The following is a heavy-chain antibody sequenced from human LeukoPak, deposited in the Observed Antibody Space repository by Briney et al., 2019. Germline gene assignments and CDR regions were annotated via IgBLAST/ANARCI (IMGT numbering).Heavy chain of an antibody. D-gene: IGHD3-9*01. CDR2: VSSSSSYI. CDR1: GFTFSNYN. Sequence: GGSLRLSCAASGFTFSNYNMNWVRQAPGKGLEWVSSVSSSSSYIYYADSVKGRFTISRDNAKNSLYLQMNSLRAEDTAVYYCARGKITYDILTGYYTWIDPWGQGTLVTVSS. CDR3: ARGKITYDILTGYYTWIDP. V-gene: IGHV3-21*01. J-gene: IGHJ5*02.